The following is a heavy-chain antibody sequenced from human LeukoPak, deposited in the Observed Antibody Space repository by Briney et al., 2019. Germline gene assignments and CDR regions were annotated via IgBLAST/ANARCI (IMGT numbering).Heavy chain of an antibody. V-gene: IGHV4-59*01. CDR1: GGSISTYC. J-gene: IGHJ4*02. D-gene: IGHD6-19*01. Sequence: SETLSLTCTVSGGSISTYCWSWIRQPPGKELEWIGYIHYSGSTKYNPSLKSRVTISVDTSNNQFSLNLSSVTAADTAVYYCARDRYSSAWYNGFDYWGQGTLVTVSS. CDR2: IHYSGST. CDR3: ARDRYSSAWYNGFDY.